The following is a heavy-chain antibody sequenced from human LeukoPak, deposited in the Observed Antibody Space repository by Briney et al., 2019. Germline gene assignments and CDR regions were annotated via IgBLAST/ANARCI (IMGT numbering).Heavy chain of an antibody. Sequence: ALVKVSCKASGYTFTSCYMHWVRQAPGQGLEWMGIINPSGGSTSYAQKFQGRVTMTRDTSTSTVYMELSSLRSEDTAVYYCARASPYCSGGSCFPSYFDLWGRGTLVTVSS. V-gene: IGHV1-46*01. CDR3: ARASPYCSGGSCFPSYFDL. CDR1: GYTFTSCY. CDR2: INPSGGST. J-gene: IGHJ2*01. D-gene: IGHD2-15*01.